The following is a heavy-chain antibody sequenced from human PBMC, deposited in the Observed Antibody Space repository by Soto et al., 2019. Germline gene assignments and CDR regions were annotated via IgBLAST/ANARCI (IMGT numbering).Heavy chain of an antibody. CDR1: GDSVGNGPYY. CDR2: IYYSGST. V-gene: IGHV4-61*01. Sequence: QVRLQESGPGLVKPSETLSLSCLVSGDSVGNGPYYWSWIRQSPGEGLEWIAYIYYSGSTNVNPSVESRVHISIDMSKNQFFLELRSVTAADAAVYFCARVGSSCHSGGCYYYYGLGVWGQGTTVAISS. J-gene: IGHJ6*02. D-gene: IGHD1-26*01. CDR3: ARVGSSCHSGGCYYYYGLGV.